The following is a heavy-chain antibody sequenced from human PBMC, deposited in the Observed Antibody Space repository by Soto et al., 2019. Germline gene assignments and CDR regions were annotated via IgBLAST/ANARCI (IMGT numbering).Heavy chain of an antibody. Sequence: EVQVVESGGGLVTPGGSLRLSCAASAFTFTNAWMNWVRQAPGKGLEWVALIKTKGEGGTTFYSAPVNGRFTISRYDSTKTLYLQMSSLRIDDTAVYYCTTLGSHYYYHNAAVWGQGTTVTVSS. V-gene: IGHV3-15*07. J-gene: IGHJ6*02. CDR2: IKTKGEGGTT. CDR3: TTLGSHYYYHNAAV. CDR1: AFTFTNAW.